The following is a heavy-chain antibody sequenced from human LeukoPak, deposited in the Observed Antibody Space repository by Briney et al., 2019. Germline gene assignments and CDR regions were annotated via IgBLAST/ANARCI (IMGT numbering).Heavy chain of an antibody. D-gene: IGHD6-19*01. CDR1: GFTFSNYW. Sequence: GGSLRLSCAASGFTFSNYWMSWVRQAPGKGLEWVANIRQDGSEKYYVDSVKGRFTISRDNAKNSLFLQMNSLRAEDTAVYYCAGEVAATGFAHWGQGPLVPVSS. CDR2: IRQDGSEK. V-gene: IGHV3-7*03. J-gene: IGHJ4*02. CDR3: AGEVAATGFAH.